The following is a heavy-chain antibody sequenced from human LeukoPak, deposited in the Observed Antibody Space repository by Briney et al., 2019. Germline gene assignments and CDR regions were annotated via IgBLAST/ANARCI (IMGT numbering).Heavy chain of an antibody. CDR1: GYTFTSYD. Sequence: ASVKVSRKASGYTFTSYDINWVRQATGQGLEWMGWMNPNSGNTGYAQKFQGRVTMTRNTSISTAYMELSSLRSEDTAVCYCARAGGYCGRISCPYYFDYWGQGSLVAVSS. V-gene: IGHV1-8*01. CDR2: MNPNSGNT. CDR3: ARAGGYCGRISCPYYFDY. D-gene: IGHD2-15*01. J-gene: IGHJ4*02.